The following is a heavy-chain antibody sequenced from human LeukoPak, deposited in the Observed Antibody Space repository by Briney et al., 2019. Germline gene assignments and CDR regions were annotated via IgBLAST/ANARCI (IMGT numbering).Heavy chain of an antibody. CDR2: IIPIFGVA. CDR3: ARSYGDYGSFDY. CDR1: GGTFSSYA. J-gene: IGHJ4*02. Sequence: APVKVSCKASGGTFSSYAISWVRQAPGQGLEWMGRIIPIFGVANYAQKFQGRVTITADKSTSTAYMELSSLRSEDTAVYYCARSYGDYGSFDYWGQGTLVTVSS. D-gene: IGHD4-17*01. V-gene: IGHV1-69*04.